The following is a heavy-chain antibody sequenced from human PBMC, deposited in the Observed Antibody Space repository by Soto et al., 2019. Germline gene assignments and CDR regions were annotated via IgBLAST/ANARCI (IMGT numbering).Heavy chain of an antibody. J-gene: IGHJ4*02. CDR2: IYFSGTT. CDR3: ARTRRSGWSPTDFDY. CDR1: GAPVNSGGYY. V-gene: IGHV4-61*03. Sequence: KASETLSLTCTVSGAPVNSGGYYWSWVRQLPGKGLEWIGYIYFSGTTYYNPSLESRVTISVDTSKSHFSLKLSSVTAADTAVYYCARTRRSGWSPTDFDYWGQGILVTVSS. D-gene: IGHD6-19*01.